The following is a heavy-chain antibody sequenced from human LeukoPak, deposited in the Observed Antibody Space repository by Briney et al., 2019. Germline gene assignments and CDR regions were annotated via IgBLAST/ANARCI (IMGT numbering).Heavy chain of an antibody. J-gene: IGHJ4*02. Sequence: SETLSLTCAVYGGSFSGYYWSWIRQPPGKGLEWIGEINHSGSTNYNPSLKSRVTISVDTSKNQFSLKLSAVTAADTAVYYCASAPHDYGDDVGGHDFDYWGQRTLVTVS. V-gene: IGHV4-34*01. CDR1: GGSFSGYY. CDR3: ASAPHDYGDDVGGHDFDY. D-gene: IGHD4-17*01. CDR2: INHSGST.